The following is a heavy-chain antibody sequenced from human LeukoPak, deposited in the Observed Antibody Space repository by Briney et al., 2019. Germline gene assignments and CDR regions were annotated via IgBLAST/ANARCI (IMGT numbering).Heavy chain of an antibody. V-gene: IGHV4-39*01. CDR1: GGSISSSSYY. J-gene: IGHJ4*02. Sequence: SETLSLTCTVSGGSISSSSYYWGWIRQPPGKGLEWIGSIYYSGSTYYNPSLKSRVTIPVDTSKNQFSLKLSSVTAADTAVYYCARRFYYDILTGYSNWGQGTLVTVSS. D-gene: IGHD3-9*01. CDR3: ARRFYYDILTGYSN. CDR2: IYYSGST.